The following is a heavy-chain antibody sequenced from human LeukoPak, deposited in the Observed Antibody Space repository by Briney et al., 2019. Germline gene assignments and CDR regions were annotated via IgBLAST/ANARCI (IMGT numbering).Heavy chain of an antibody. CDR1: GYTFTSYG. CDR3: ARDRPYYYGSGTKKHDC. Sequence: ASVKVSCKASGYTFTSYGISWVRQAPGQGLEGMGWISAYNGNTNYAQKLQGRVTMTTDTSTSTAYMELRSMRSDDTAVYYCARDRPYYYGSGTKKHDCWGQGSLVTVSS. CDR2: ISAYNGNT. V-gene: IGHV1-18*01. D-gene: IGHD3-10*01. J-gene: IGHJ4*02.